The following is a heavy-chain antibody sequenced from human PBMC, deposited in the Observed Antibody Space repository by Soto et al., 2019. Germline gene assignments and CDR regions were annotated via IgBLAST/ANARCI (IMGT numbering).Heavy chain of an antibody. Sequence: QVQLVESGGGLVQPGGSLRLSCAASGFTFSDYYMSWIRQAPGKGLEWVSYISSSSSYTNYADSVKGRFTISRDNXKXLLYLQMNSLRAEDTAVYYCARVPSSSWYRVGYFDYWGQGTLVTVSS. D-gene: IGHD6-13*01. CDR1: GFTFSDYY. V-gene: IGHV3-11*05. CDR2: ISSSSSYT. J-gene: IGHJ4*02. CDR3: ARVPSSSWYRVGYFDY.